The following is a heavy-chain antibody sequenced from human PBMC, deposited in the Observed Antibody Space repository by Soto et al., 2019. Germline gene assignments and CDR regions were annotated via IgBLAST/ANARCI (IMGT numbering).Heavy chain of an antibody. Sequence: HGESLKISCKGSGYSFTSYWIGWVRQMPGKGLEWMGIIYPGDSDTRYSPSFQGQVTISADKSISTAYLQWSSLKASDTAMYYCARTYYYSSGSYYWEPYYYYMDVWGKGTTVTVSS. V-gene: IGHV5-51*01. J-gene: IGHJ6*03. D-gene: IGHD3-10*01. CDR1: GYSFTSYW. CDR2: IYPGDSDT. CDR3: ARTYYYSSGSYYWEPYYYYMDV.